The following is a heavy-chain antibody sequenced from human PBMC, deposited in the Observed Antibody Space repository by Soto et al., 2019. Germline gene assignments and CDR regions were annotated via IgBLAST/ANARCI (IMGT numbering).Heavy chain of an antibody. V-gene: IGHV3-23*01. D-gene: IGHD1-26*01. CDR1: GFTFSTYA. J-gene: IGHJ4*02. CDR3: ARDLAKGGGSAGFDY. Sequence: GGSLRLSCAASGFTFSTYAMSWVRQAPGKGLEWVSAISAGGRSMYYADSVKGRFTISRDDSKNTLYLQMTRLRSDDTAVYYCARDLAKGGGSAGFDYWGQGTLVTVSS. CDR2: ISAGGRSM.